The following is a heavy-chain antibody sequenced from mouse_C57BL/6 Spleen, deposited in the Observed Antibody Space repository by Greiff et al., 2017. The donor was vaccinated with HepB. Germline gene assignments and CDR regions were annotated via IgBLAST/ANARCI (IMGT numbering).Heavy chain of an antibody. Sequence: VQLQQSGAELVRPGASVTLSCKASGYTFTDYEMHWVKQTPVHGLEWIGAIDPETGGTAYNQKFKGKAILTADNSSSTAYMELRSLTSEDSAVYYCTRGDYDEDYAMDYWGQGTSVTVSS. D-gene: IGHD2-4*01. J-gene: IGHJ4*01. CDR3: TRGDYDEDYAMDY. V-gene: IGHV1-15*01. CDR2: IDPETGGT. CDR1: GYTFTDYE.